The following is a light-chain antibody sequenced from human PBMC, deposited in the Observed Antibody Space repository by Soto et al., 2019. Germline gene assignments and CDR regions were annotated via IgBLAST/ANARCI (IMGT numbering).Light chain of an antibody. Sequence: QSVLTQPASVSGSPGQSITISCTGTSSDVGGYDFVSWYQQHPGKAPKLMIYEVTNRPSGVSDRFSGSKSGNTASLTISGLQAEDEADYYCSSYPSITGVFGGGTKVTVL. CDR1: SSDVGGYDF. V-gene: IGLV2-14*01. J-gene: IGLJ3*02. CDR3: SSYPSITGV. CDR2: EVT.